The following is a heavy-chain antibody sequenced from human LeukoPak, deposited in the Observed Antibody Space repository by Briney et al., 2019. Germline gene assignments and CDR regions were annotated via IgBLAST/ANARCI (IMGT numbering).Heavy chain of an antibody. CDR2: INAGNGNT. V-gene: IGHV1-3*01. CDR3: AREWTVTTPPYYYYYGMDV. D-gene: IGHD4-17*01. CDR1: GYTFTSYA. J-gene: IGHJ6*04. Sequence: ASVKVSCKASGYTFTSYAMHWVRQAPGQRLEWMGWINAGNGNTKYSQKFQGRVTITRDTSASTAYMELSSLRSEDTAVYYCAREWTVTTPPYYYYYGMDVWGKGTTVTVSS.